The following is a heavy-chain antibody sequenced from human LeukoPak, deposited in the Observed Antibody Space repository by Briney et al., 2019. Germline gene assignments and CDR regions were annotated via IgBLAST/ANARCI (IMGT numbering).Heavy chain of an antibody. CDR2: ISYDGSNK. CDR3: ARDLPGDILTGCFDY. V-gene: IGHV3-30-3*01. J-gene: IGHJ4*02. Sequence: GGSLRLSCAASGFTFSSYAMHWVRQAPGKGLEWVAVISYDGSNKYYADSVKGRFTISRDNSKNTLYLQMNSLRAEDTAVYYCARDLPGDILTGCFDYWGQGTLVTVSS. D-gene: IGHD3-9*01. CDR1: GFTFSSYA.